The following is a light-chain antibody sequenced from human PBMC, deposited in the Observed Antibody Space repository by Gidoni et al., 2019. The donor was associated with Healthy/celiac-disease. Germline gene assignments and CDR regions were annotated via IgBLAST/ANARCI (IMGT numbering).Light chain of an antibody. V-gene: IGKV3D-11*01. CDR3: QQRSNWHPIT. J-gene: IGKJ5*01. Sequence: ELVLTQSPATLSLSPGERATLSCRASQGVSSYLAWYQQKPGQAPRLLIYDASNRATGIPARFSGSGPGTDFTLTISSLEPEDFAVYYCQQRSNWHPITFGQGTRLEIK. CDR2: DAS. CDR1: QGVSSY.